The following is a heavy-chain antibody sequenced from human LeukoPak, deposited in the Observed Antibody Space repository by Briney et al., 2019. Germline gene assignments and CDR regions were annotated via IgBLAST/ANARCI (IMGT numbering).Heavy chain of an antibody. CDR2: ITPTTDNI. CDR1: GFTYSDYA. CDR3: ARLAGPRPGTYYFDF. D-gene: IGHD6-19*01. Sequence: GGSLRLSCAVSGFTYSDYAMEWVRQTPGKGLKGVSSITPTTDNIYYTPSVEGRFTISRDNAKHSLYLQMNNLRADDTAVYYCARLAGPRPGTYYFDFWGQGVQVTVSS. V-gene: IGHV3-21*01. J-gene: IGHJ4*02.